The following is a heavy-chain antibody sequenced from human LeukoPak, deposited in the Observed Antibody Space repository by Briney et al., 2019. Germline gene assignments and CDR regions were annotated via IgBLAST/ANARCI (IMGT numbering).Heavy chain of an antibody. CDR1: GFTFSNYW. CDR2: IKEDGSEK. V-gene: IGHV3-7*01. CDR3: AGPYDSSGYYHGSFGY. Sequence: GGSLRLSCAASGFTFSNYWMSWVRQAPGKGLEGGANIKEDGSEKYYMDSVKGRFTISRDNAKNSLDLQMDSLSAEDTAVYYCAGPYDSSGYYHGSFGYWGQGTLVTVSS. D-gene: IGHD3-22*01. J-gene: IGHJ4*02.